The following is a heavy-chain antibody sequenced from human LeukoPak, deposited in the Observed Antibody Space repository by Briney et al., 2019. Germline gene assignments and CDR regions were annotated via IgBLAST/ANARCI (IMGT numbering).Heavy chain of an antibody. CDR2: IYYSRST. V-gene: IGHV4-31*03. J-gene: IGHJ5*02. CDR3: ARGGYCSSTSCYEGRNWFDP. CDR1: GGSIGSAGYY. Sequence: SETLSLTCTVSGGSIGSAGYYWSWIRQHPGKGLEWNGYIYYSRSTYYNPSLKSRITISVDTSKNQFSLKLSSVTAADTAVYYCARGGYCSSTSCYEGRNWFDPWGQGTLATVSS. D-gene: IGHD2-2*01.